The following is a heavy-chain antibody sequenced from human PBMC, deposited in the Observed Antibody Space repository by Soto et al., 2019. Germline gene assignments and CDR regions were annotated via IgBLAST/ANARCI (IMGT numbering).Heavy chain of an antibody. J-gene: IGHJ4*02. CDR2: IYHSGST. D-gene: IGHD1-26*01. Sequence: SETLSLTCAVSGGSISSGGYSWSWIRQPPGKGLEWIGYIYHSGSTNYNPSLKTRVTISIDTSKNQFSLKLSSVTAADTAVYYCARDPELRGYFDYWGQGTLVTVSS. V-gene: IGHV4-30-2*01. CDR1: GGSISSGGYS. CDR3: ARDPELRGYFDY.